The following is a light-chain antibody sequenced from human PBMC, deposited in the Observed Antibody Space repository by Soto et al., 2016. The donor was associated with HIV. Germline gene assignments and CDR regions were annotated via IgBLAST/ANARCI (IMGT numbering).Light chain of an antibody. Sequence: SYELAQSPSLSVAPGNTARILCGGTNIGSKSVHWYQQSPGQAPVLVVHDNSKRPSGIPARFGGSNSGATATLTITRVEAGDEADYYCQVWDSDSDHWVFGGGTKLTVL. J-gene: IGLJ3*02. CDR1: NIGSKS. V-gene: IGLV3-21*03. CDR3: QVWDSDSDHWV. CDR2: DNS.